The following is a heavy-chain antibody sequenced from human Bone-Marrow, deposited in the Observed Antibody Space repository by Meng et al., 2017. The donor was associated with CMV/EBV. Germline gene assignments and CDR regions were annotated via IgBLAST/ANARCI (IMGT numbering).Heavy chain of an antibody. CDR1: GFTFSSYG. CDR3: ARWIGSGYYKVDKVTDYYYYGMDV. J-gene: IGHJ6*02. Sequence: GESLKISCAASGFTFSSYGMSWVRQAPGKGLEWVSGINWNGGSTGYADSVKGRFTISRDNAKNSLYLQMNSLRAEDTALYYCARWIGSGYYKVDKVTDYYYYGMDVWGQGTTVTVSS. V-gene: IGHV3-20*04. CDR2: INWNGGST. D-gene: IGHD3-3*01.